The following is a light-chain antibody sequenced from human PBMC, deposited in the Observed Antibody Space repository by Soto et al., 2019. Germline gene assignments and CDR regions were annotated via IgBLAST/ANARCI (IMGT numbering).Light chain of an antibody. CDR1: QSVNSN. J-gene: IGKJ1*01. V-gene: IGKV3-15*01. CDR3: QQYNNWPPT. CDR2: GAS. Sequence: EIVMTQSPATLSVSLGERATLSCRASQSVNSNLAWYQQKPGQAPRLLIYGASTRATGIPARFSGSGSGTEFTLTISSLQSEDFAVYYCQQYNNWPPTFGQGTKVEIK.